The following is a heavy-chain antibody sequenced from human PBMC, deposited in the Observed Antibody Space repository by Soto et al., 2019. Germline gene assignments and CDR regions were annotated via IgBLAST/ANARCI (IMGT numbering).Heavy chain of an antibody. V-gene: IGHV3-30*03. CDR3: VAKTGDV. Sequence: QVQLVESGGGVVQPGRSLRLSCAASGFTFSSYGMHWVRQAPGKGLEWVAVISYDGSNKYYADSVKGRFTISRDNSKNTLYLQMNSLRAEDTAVYYCVAKTGDVWGQGTTVTVSS. CDR1: GFTFSSYG. J-gene: IGHJ6*02. CDR2: ISYDGSNK.